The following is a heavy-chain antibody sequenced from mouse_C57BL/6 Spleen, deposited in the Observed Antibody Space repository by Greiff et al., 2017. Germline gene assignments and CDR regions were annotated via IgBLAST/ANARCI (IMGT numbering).Heavy chain of an antibody. Sequence: EVQVVESGGDLVKPGGSLKLSCAASGFTFSSYGMSWVRQTPDKRLEWVATISSGGSYTYYPDSVKGRFTISRDNAKNTLYLQMSSLKSEDTAMYYCARQGYGSSRYYYAMDYWGQGTSVTVSS. D-gene: IGHD1-1*01. V-gene: IGHV5-6*01. CDR2: ISSGGSYT. J-gene: IGHJ4*01. CDR3: ARQGYGSSRYYYAMDY. CDR1: GFTFSSYG.